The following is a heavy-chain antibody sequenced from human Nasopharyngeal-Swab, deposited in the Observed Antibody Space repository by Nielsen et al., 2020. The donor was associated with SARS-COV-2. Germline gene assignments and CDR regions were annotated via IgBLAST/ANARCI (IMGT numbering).Heavy chain of an antibody. J-gene: IGHJ6*04. CDR2: IYHSGST. Sequence: WIRQPPGKGLEWIGEIYHSGSTNYNPSLKSRVTISVDTSKNQFSLKLSSVTAADTAVYYCARQSWAGYYYDSSGYMDVWGKGTTVTVSS. D-gene: IGHD3-22*01. CDR3: ARQSWAGYYYDSSGYMDV. V-gene: IGHV4-34*09.